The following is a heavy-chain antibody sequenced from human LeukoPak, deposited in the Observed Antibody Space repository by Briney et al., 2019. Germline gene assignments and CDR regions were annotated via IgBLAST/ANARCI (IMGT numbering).Heavy chain of an antibody. Sequence: GGSLRLSCAASGFTFSSYAMHWVRQAPGKGLEWVTFIQYDGTNKYYADSVKGRFTISRDNSKNTLYLQMNSLRPEDTAVYYCAKGDYYGSGSHHDYWGQGTLVTVSS. V-gene: IGHV3-30*02. J-gene: IGHJ4*02. CDR3: AKGDYYGSGSHHDY. D-gene: IGHD3-10*01. CDR1: GFTFSSYA. CDR2: IQYDGTNK.